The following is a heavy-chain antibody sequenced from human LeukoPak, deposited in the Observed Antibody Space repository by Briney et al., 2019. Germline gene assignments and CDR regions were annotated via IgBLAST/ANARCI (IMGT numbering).Heavy chain of an antibody. Sequence: PGASLTLSCAASRFTFSSSDKSWVHQAPVKELQWITTISGSGGRPYYADSVKGRFTISRDNSKNTLYLQMNSLRAEDTAVYYCAKEFSYGSGSPFDYWGQGTLVTVSS. CDR3: AKEFSYGSGSPFDY. CDR1: RFTFSSSD. J-gene: IGHJ4*02. D-gene: IGHD3-10*01. CDR2: ISGSGGRP. V-gene: IGHV3-23*01.